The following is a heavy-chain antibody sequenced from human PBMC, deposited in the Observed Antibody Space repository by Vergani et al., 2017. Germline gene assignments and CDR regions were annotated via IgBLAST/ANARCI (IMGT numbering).Heavy chain of an antibody. J-gene: IGHJ3*02. CDR1: GYTFTSYY. D-gene: IGHD5-24*01. V-gene: IGHV1-69*01. CDR3: ARDSEMATIGFWAFDI. CDR2: IIPIFGTA. Sequence: QVQLVQSGAEVKKPGASVKVSCKASGYTFTSYYMHWVRQAPGQGLEWMGGIIPIFGTANYAQKFQGRVTSTADESTSTAYMELSSLRSEDTAVYYCARDSEMATIGFWAFDIWGQGTMVTVSS.